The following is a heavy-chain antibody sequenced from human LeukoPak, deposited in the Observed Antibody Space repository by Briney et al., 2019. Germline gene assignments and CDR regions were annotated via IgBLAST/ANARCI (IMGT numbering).Heavy chain of an antibody. V-gene: IGHV1-18*01. J-gene: IGHJ4*02. D-gene: IGHD1-26*01. CDR1: GYTFTNYG. CDR3: ARSGSTAFDY. CDR2: ISAYNGYT. Sequence: ASVKVSCKASGYTFTNYGVSWVRQAPGQGLEWMGWISAYNGYTNYAQKFQFRVTMTTDTSTSTAYMELRSLTSDDTAVYYCARSGSTAFDYWGQGTLVTVSS.